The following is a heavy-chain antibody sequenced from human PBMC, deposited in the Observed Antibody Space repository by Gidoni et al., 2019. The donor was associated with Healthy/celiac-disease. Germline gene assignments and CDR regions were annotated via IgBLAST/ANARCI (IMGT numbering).Heavy chain of an antibody. D-gene: IGHD7-27*01. Sequence: QVQLVQSGAEVKKPGASVKVSCKASGYTFTSYALHWVRQAPGQRLEWMGWINAGNGNTKYSQKFQGRVTITRDTSASTAYMELSSLRSEDTAVYYCAREPNWEELYYYYGMDVWGQGTTVTVSS. CDR1: GYTFTSYA. CDR2: INAGNGNT. CDR3: AREPNWEELYYYYGMDV. V-gene: IGHV1-3*01. J-gene: IGHJ6*02.